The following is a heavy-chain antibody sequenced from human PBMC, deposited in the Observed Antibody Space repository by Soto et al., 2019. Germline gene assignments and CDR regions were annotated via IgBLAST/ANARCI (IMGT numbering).Heavy chain of an antibody. CDR1: GGSISNGGFY. CDR3: ARDDGYYFTY. Sequence: QVQLQESGPGLVKPSQTLSLTCTVSGGSISNGGFYWSWIRQHPGKGLEWIGYIYRTAYYNPSLKSRVLMSVDTSKNQFSLRLSSVTAADTAIYYCARDDGYYFTYWGQGILVTVS. CDR2: IYRTA. J-gene: IGHJ4*02. V-gene: IGHV4-31*03.